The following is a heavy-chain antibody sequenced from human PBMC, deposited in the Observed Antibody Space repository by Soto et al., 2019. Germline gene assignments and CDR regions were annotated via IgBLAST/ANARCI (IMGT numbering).Heavy chain of an antibody. CDR1: GYSFTNCW. CDR2: IYPGDSQT. V-gene: IGHV5-51*01. D-gene: IGHD6-13*01. Sequence: GESLKISCKGSGYSFTNCWIGWVRQMPGKGREWVAIIYPGDSQTRYSPSFQGQVTISVDRSIDTAHLQSSSLNASDTSLYFCASYSXGNGPDYCGQGTTVTVSS. CDR3: ASYSXGNGPDY. J-gene: IGHJ4*02.